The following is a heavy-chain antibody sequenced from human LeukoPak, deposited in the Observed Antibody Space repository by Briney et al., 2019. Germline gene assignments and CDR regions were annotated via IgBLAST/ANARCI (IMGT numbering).Heavy chain of an antibody. Sequence: SETLSLTCTVSGGSISRYYWSWIRQPAGKGLEWIGRIYSDGTITYNPSLQSRLTMSIDTSKNQFSLKLSFVTAADTAVYYCARDSGTTGEVKLDPWGQGTLVTVSS. V-gene: IGHV4-4*07. CDR2: IYSDGTI. D-gene: IGHD4-17*01. CDR3: ARDSGTTGEVKLDP. J-gene: IGHJ5*02. CDR1: GGSISRYY.